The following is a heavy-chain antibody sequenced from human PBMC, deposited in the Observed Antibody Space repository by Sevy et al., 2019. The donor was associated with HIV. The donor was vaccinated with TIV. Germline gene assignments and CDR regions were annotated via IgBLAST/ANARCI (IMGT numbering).Heavy chain of an antibody. Sequence: GGSLRLSCAASGFTFTSYSMHWVRQAPGKGLEWVSSISGINNYIYYADSVKGRFSISRDNAKNSLYLQMNSLRAEDTAVFYCARAVPATDAFDIWGQRTLVTVSS. D-gene: IGHD6-19*01. CDR2: ISGINNYI. CDR3: ARAVPATDAFDI. CDR1: GFTFTSYS. V-gene: IGHV3-21*01. J-gene: IGHJ3*02.